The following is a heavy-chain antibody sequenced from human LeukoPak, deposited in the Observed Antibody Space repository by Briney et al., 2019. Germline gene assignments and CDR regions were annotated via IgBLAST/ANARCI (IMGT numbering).Heavy chain of an antibody. CDR2: ISSSSSTI. V-gene: IGHV3-48*01. CDR1: GFTFSSYS. CDR3: ARVGILTGYYNDAFDI. D-gene: IGHD3-9*01. J-gene: IGHJ3*02. Sequence: GGSLRLSCAASGFTFSSYSMNWVPHAPGKGLEWVSYISSSSSTIYYADSVKGRFTISRDNAKNSLYLQMNSLRAEDTAVYYCARVGILTGYYNDAFDIWGQGTMVTVSS.